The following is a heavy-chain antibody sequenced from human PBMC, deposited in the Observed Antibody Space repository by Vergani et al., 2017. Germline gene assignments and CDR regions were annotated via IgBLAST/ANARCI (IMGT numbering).Heavy chain of an antibody. CDR1: GFTFSSYE. CDR3: ARAYCSGGSCPIDD. V-gene: IGHV3-48*03. J-gene: IGHJ4*02. CDR2: ISSSGSTI. Sequence: EVQLVESGGGLVQPGGSLRLSCAASGFTFSSYEMNWVRQAPGKGLEWVSYISSSGSTIYYADSVKGRFTISRDNAKNSLYLQMNSLRAEDTAVYYCARAYCSGGSCPIDDWGQGTLVTVSS. D-gene: IGHD2-15*01.